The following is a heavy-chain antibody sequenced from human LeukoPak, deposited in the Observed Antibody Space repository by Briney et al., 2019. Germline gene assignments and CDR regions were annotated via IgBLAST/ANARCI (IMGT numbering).Heavy chain of an antibody. Sequence: ASVKVSCKASGYTFTSYGISWVRQAPGQGLEWMGWISAYNGNTNYAQKLQGRVTMTTDTSTSTAYMELRSLRSDDTAVYYCARGRSGEEDYYDSSGYFPGGDYWGQGTLVTVSS. V-gene: IGHV1-18*01. J-gene: IGHJ4*02. CDR3: ARGRSGEEDYYDSSGYFPGGDY. CDR1: GYTFTSYG. D-gene: IGHD3-22*01. CDR2: ISAYNGNT.